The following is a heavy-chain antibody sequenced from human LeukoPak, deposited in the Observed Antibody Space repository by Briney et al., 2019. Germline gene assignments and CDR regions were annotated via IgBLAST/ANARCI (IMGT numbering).Heavy chain of an antibody. CDR1: GFTFSSYG. CDR3: AKDRDSSSWYLDY. D-gene: IGHD6-13*01. Sequence: GGSLRLSCAASGFTFSSYGMHWVRQAPGKGPEWVAVISYDGSNKYYADSVKGRFTISRDNSKNTLYLQMNSLRAEDTAVYYCAKDRDSSSWYLDYWGQGTLVTVSS. V-gene: IGHV3-30*18. CDR2: ISYDGSNK. J-gene: IGHJ4*02.